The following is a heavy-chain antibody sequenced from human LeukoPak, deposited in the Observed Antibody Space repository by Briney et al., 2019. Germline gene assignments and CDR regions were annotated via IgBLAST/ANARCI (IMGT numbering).Heavy chain of an antibody. CDR2: VSSSSTYI. CDR1: GFTFSSYS. J-gene: IGHJ4*02. D-gene: IGHD6-13*01. Sequence: GGSLRLSCAASGFTFSSYSMNWVRQAPGKGPEWVSSVSSSSTYIYYADSVKGRFTISRDNAKNSLFLQMNSLRAEDTAVYYCARVITDASSWYGSDYWGQGTLVTVSS. V-gene: IGHV3-21*01. CDR3: ARVITDASSWYGSDY.